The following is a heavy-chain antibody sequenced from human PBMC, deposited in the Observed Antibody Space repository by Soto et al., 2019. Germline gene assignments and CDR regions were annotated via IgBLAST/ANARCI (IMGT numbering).Heavy chain of an antibody. J-gene: IGHJ6*02. Sequence: ASVKVSCKASGGTFSSYGISWVRQAPGQGLEWMGWMTPNSGNTGYAQKFQGRVTMTRNTSISTAYMELSSLRSEDTAVYYCARGRFWSGYYNYYYGMDVSGQGTTVTVS. CDR1: GGTFSSYG. D-gene: IGHD3-3*01. CDR2: MTPNSGNT. CDR3: ARGRFWSGYYNYYYGMDV. V-gene: IGHV1-8*02.